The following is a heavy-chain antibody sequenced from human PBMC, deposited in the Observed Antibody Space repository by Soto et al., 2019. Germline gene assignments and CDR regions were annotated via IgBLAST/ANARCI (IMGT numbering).Heavy chain of an antibody. D-gene: IGHD2-15*01. V-gene: IGHV1-69*13. CDR2: IIPIFGTA. CDR1: GGTFSSYA. CDR3: AREQLGYCSGGSCYSNWFDP. Sequence: ASVKVSCKASGGTFSSYAISWVRQAPGQGLEWMGGIIPIFGTANYAQKFQGRVTITADESTSTAYMELSSLRSEDTAVYYCAREQLGYCSGGSCYSNWFDPWGQGTLVTVSS. J-gene: IGHJ5*02.